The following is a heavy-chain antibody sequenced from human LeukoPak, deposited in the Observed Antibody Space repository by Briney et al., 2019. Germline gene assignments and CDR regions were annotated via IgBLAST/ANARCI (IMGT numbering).Heavy chain of an antibody. CDR1: GFTFSGYA. CDR2: IWYDGSNK. CDR3: ARALYPFLDV. D-gene: IGHD5/OR15-5a*01. J-gene: IGHJ6*02. Sequence: GGSLRLSCAVSGFTFSGYAMSWVRQAPGKGLEWVAVIWYDGSNKYYADSVKGRFTISRDNSKNTLYLQMNSLRAEDTAVYYCARALYPFLDVWGQGTTVTVSS. V-gene: IGHV3-33*08.